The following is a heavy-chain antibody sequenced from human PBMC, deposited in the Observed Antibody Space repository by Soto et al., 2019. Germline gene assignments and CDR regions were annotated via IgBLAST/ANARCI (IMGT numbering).Heavy chain of an antibody. CDR3: ARVFFGASTYYFDY. V-gene: IGHV4-59*01. D-gene: IGHD3-3*01. CDR1: GGSISSYY. Sequence: SETLSLTCTVSGGSISSYYWSWIRQPPGKGLEWIGYIYYSGSTNYNPSLKSRVTISVDTSKNQFSLKLSSVTAADTAVYYCARVFFGASTYYFDYWGQGTLVTVSS. CDR2: IYYSGST. J-gene: IGHJ4*02.